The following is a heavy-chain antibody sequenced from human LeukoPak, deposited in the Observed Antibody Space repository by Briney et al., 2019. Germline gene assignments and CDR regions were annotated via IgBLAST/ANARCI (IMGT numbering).Heavy chain of an antibody. V-gene: IGHV3-23*01. CDR1: GFTFSSYG. Sequence: PGGSLRLSCAASGFTFSSYGMSWVRQAPGKGLEWVSAISGSGGSTYYADSVKGRFTISRDNSKNTLYLQMNSLRAEDTAVYYCAKLYSSGWYGPLLDYWGQGTLVTVSS. CDR2: ISGSGGST. D-gene: IGHD6-19*01. CDR3: AKLYSSGWYGPLLDY. J-gene: IGHJ4*02.